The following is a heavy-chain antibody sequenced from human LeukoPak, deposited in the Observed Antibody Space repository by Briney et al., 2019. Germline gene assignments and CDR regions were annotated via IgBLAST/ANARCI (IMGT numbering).Heavy chain of an antibody. J-gene: IGHJ3*02. D-gene: IGHD1-14*01. V-gene: IGHV3-7*03. Sequence: GGSLRLSCAASGFTFASYAMSWFRQAPGKGLEWVANIKQDGSEKYYVDSVKGRFTISRDNAKTSLYLQMNSLRAEDTAVYYCARDVLAAGATGTFDIWGQGTMVTVSS. CDR3: ARDVLAAGATGTFDI. CDR1: GFTFASYA. CDR2: IKQDGSEK.